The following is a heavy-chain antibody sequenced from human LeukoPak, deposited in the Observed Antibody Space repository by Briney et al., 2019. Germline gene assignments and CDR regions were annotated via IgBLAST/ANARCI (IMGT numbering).Heavy chain of an antibody. CDR2: IYYSGST. J-gene: IGHJ4*02. Sequence: SETLSLTCTVSGGSISCYYWSCIRQPPGKGLECIGYIYYSGSTNYNPSLKSRVTISVDTSKNQFSLKLSSVTAADTAVYYCARLFNYDFWRGYYPAPYFDYWGQGTLVTVSS. D-gene: IGHD3-3*01. CDR3: ARLFNYDFWRGYYPAPYFDY. V-gene: IGHV4-59*08. CDR1: GGSISCYY.